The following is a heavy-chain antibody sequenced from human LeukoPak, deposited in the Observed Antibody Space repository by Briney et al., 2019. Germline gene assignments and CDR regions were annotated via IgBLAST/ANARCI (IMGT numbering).Heavy chain of an antibody. D-gene: IGHD3-3*01. CDR3: ARHAYNDGWPLDY. J-gene: IGHJ4*02. CDR2: IYYSGST. Sequence: SETLSLTCTVSGGSITNYYLSWIRQPPGKGLEWVGYIYYSGSTNYNPSLKSRVSISIDTSKNQFSLKLSSVTAADTAVYYCARHAYNDGWPLDYWGQGTLVTVSS. V-gene: IGHV4-59*08. CDR1: GGSITNYY.